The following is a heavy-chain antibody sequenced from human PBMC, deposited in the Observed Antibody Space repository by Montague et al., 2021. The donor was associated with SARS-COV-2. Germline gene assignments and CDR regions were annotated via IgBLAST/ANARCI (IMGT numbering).Heavy chain of an antibody. CDR1: GGSISSSSYY. CDR2: IYYSGST. CDR3: ASLPRITIFGVVIHFDY. J-gene: IGHJ4*02. V-gene: IGHV4-39*01. Sequence: SETLSLTCTVSGGSISSSSYYWGWIRQPPGKGLEWIGSIYYSGSTYYNPSLKSRVTISVDTSKNQFSLKLSSVTAADTAVYYCASLPRITIFGVVIHFDYWGQGTPVTVSS. D-gene: IGHD3-3*01.